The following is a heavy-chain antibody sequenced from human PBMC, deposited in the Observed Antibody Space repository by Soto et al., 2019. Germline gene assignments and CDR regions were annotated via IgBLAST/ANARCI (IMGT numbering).Heavy chain of an antibody. V-gene: IGHV4-59*01. J-gene: IGHJ4*02. Sequence: QVQLQESGPGLVKPSETLSLTCTVSGGSISSNYWSWIRQPPGKGLEWIGYIYYSGSTNYNPSLTSRVTISVDTSKNQFSLKLSSVTAADTSVYYCARAGEEMATTIDYWGQGTLVTVSS. D-gene: IGHD5-12*01. CDR3: ARAGEEMATTIDY. CDR1: GGSISSNY. CDR2: IYYSGST.